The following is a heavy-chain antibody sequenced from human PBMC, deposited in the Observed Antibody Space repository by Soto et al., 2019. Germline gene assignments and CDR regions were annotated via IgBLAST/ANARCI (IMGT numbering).Heavy chain of an antibody. V-gene: IGHV1-3*01. CDR3: ARDDRTISGAVTLDY. J-gene: IGHJ4*02. D-gene: IGHD3-3*02. CDR2: SNEGSGNT. CDR1: GYSFKNYA. Sequence: QVQLVQSGPEVKRPGASVRISCRTAGYSFKNYAIHWVRQAPGKKLEWMGWSNEGSGNTRYSQKFQGRMSIARDTSASTPYLDLRSLTSEDTAIYFCARDDRTISGAVTLDYWGPGTLVTVSS.